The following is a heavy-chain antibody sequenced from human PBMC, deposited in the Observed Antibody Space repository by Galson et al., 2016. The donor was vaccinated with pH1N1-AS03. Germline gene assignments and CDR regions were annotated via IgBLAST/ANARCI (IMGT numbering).Heavy chain of an antibody. V-gene: IGHV1-69*06. CDR1: GGTFSSYA. CDR3: ARAMGPTSYYGMDV. D-gene: IGHD4/OR15-4a*01. Sequence: SVKVSCKASGGTFSSYAFSWVRQAPGQGLEWMGGVIPIFGTTNYAQKFQGRVTITADKSTSTAYMELRSLRSDDPAVYYCARAMGPTSYYGMDVWGQGTTVTVSS. CDR2: VIPIFGTT. J-gene: IGHJ6*02.